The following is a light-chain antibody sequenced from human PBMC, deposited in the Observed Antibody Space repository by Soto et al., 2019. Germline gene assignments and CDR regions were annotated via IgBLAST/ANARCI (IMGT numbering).Light chain of an antibody. V-gene: IGLV3-21*02. CDR1: NIGSKS. CDR2: DDS. J-gene: IGLJ2*01. CDR3: QVWDIASDVV. Sequence: SYELTQPPSVSVATGQTARVTCGGDNIGSKSVHWFHQKPGQAPVLVVFDDSDRPPGIPERFSGSNSGNTATLTINRVEAGDEADYYCQVWDIASDVVFGGGTKLTVL.